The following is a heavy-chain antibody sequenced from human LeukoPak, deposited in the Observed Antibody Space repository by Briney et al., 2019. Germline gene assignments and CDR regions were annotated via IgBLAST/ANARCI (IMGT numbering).Heavy chain of an antibody. J-gene: IGHJ5*02. CDR2: ISGSGGRT. V-gene: IGHV3-23*01. CDR1: GFAFSSYA. CDR3: AKVRYFDWLSPFNWFDP. D-gene: IGHD3-9*01. Sequence: GGSLRLSCAAPGFAFSSYAMSWVRQAPGKGLEWVSAISGSGGRTYYADSVKGRFTISRDNSKNTLYLQMNSLRAEDTAVYYCAKVRYFDWLSPFNWFDPWGQGTLVTVSS.